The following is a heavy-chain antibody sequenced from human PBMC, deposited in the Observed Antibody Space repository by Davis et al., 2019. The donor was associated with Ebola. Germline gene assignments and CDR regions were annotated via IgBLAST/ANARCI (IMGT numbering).Heavy chain of an antibody. V-gene: IGHV3-23*01. CDR3: ARVLSSYLDFYYGMGV. Sequence: ETLSLTCTVSGGSISSSSYYWGWIRHPPGKGLEWSTGISGSGGSTDYADSVKGRFTISRDNSKNTLYLQMSSLRVGDTAVYYCARVLSSYLDFYYGMGVWGKGTTVTVSS. CDR2: ISGSGGST. D-gene: IGHD2/OR15-2a*01. CDR1: GGSISSSSYY. J-gene: IGHJ6*04.